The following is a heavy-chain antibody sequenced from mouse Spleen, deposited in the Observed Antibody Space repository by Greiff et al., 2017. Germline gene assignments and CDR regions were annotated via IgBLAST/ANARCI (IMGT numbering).Heavy chain of an antibody. CDR1: GYTFTDYY. D-gene: IGHD1-1*02. CDR3: AREDGSPMDY. V-gene: IGHV1-19*01. Sequence: VQLQQSGPVLVKPGASVKMSCKASGYTFTDYYMNWVKQSHGKSLEWIGVINPYNGGTSYNQKFKGKATLTVDKSSSTAYMELNSLTSEDSAVYYCAREDGSPMDYWGQGTSVTVSS. J-gene: IGHJ4*01. CDR2: INPYNGGT.